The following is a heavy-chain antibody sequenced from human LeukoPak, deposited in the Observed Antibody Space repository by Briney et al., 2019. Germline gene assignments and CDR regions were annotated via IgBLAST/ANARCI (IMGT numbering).Heavy chain of an antibody. J-gene: IGHJ4*02. CDR2: IRYDGSSK. D-gene: IGHD5-18*01. V-gene: IGHV3-30*02. CDR3: AKEGLGGYSYVLEY. CDR1: GFTFSSYG. Sequence: GGSLRLSCAASGFTFSSYGMHWVRQAPGKGLEWVAFIRYDGSSKYYADSVKGRFTISRDNSKNTLYLQMNSLRAEDTAVYYCAKEGLGGYSYVLEYWGQGTLVTVSS.